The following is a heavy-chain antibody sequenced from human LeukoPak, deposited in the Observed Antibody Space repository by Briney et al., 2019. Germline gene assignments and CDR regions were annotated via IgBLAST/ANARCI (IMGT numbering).Heavy chain of an antibody. V-gene: IGHV4-59*12. D-gene: IGHD1-14*01. Sequence: PSETLSLTCTVSGDSMTDKYWSWIRQPPGKGLEWIGYIHHSGNADYDADYNPSLKSRVTISLDTSSSRFSLKLSSVTAADTAVYYCARDHGLTIDYWGQGTLVTVSS. J-gene: IGHJ4*02. CDR1: GDSMTDKY. CDR2: IHHSGNADYDA. CDR3: ARDHGLTIDY.